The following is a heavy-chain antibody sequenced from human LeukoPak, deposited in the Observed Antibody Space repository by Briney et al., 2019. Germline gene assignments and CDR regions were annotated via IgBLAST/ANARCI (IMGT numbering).Heavy chain of an antibody. Sequence: ASVKVSCKASGYTFTSYDINWVRQATGQGLEWMGWMNPNSGNTGYAQKFQGRVTITRNTSISTAYMELSSLRSEDTAVYYCARAVTDYYYDSSGYLGVWGQGTLVTVSS. J-gene: IGHJ4*02. CDR2: MNPNSGNT. CDR3: ARAVTDYYYDSSGYLGV. D-gene: IGHD3-22*01. V-gene: IGHV1-8*03. CDR1: GYTFTSYD.